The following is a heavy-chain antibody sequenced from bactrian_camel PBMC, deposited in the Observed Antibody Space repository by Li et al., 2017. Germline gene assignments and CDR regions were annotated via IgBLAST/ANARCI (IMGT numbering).Heavy chain of an antibody. CDR2: IEGDGST. J-gene: IGHJ4*01. Sequence: HVQLVESGGGSVQAGGSLRLSCVASRSFHARYCMAWFRQAPGQEREGVVGIEGDGSTSYAQSVKGRFTISRDSAKNTVYLQMNNLQPEDTATYYCAEGRGGRGEHCYSLNYWGQGTQVTVS. CDR1: RSFHARYC. V-gene: IGHV3S26*01. D-gene: IGHD2*01. CDR3: AEGRGGRGEHCYSLNY.